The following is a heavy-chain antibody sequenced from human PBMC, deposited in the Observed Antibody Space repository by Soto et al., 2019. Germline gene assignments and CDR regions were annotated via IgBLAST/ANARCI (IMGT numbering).Heavy chain of an antibody. CDR3: ARDWAAADLYYYYGMDV. CDR1: GGSISSGDYY. J-gene: IGHJ6*02. D-gene: IGHD6-13*01. Sequence: QVQLQESGPGLVKPSQTLSLTCTVSGGSISSGDYYWSWIRQPPGKGLEWIGYIYYSGSTYYNPSLKSRVTISVDTSKNQFSLQLSSVTAADTAVYYCARDWAAADLYYYYGMDVWGQGTTVTVSS. V-gene: IGHV4-30-4*01. CDR2: IYYSGST.